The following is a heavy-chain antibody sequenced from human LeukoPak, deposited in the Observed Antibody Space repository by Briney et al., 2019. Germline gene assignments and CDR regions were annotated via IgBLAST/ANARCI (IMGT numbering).Heavy chain of an antibody. V-gene: IGHV3-23*01. CDR1: GFTFSNYA. CDR3: AKDILTGYYNIEFDY. J-gene: IGHJ4*02. Sequence: GGSLRLSCAASGFTFSNYAMSWVRQAPGKGLEWVSAISGSGGSTYYADSVKGRFTISRDNSKNTLYLQMNSLRAEDTAVYYCAKDILTGYYNIEFDYWGQGTLVTVSS. CDR2: ISGSGGST. D-gene: IGHD3-9*01.